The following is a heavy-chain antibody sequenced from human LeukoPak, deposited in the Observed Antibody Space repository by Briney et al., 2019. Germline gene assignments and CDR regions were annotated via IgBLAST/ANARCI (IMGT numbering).Heavy chain of an antibody. J-gene: IGHJ4*02. D-gene: IGHD3-22*01. V-gene: IGHV4-59*12. CDR1: GASISSYY. CDR2: IYYSGSI. CDR3: ASSRGYSYHPSGYFYYY. Sequence: SETLSLTCTVSGASISSYYWSWIRQPPGKGLEWIGDIYYSGSIKYNPSLKSRVTMSVDTSKNQFSLKLSSVTAADTAVYYCASSRGYSYHPSGYFYYYWGQGTLVTVSS.